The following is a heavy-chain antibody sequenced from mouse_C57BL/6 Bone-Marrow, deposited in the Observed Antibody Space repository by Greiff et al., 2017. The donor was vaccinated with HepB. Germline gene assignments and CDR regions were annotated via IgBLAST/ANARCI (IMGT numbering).Heavy chain of an antibody. Sequence: EVQVVESGGGLVQPKGSLKLSCAASGFTFNTYAMHWVRQAPGKGLEWVARIRSKSSNYATYYADSVKDRFTISRDDSQSMLYLQMNNLKTEDTAMYYCVREGLLQYYFDYWGQGTTLTVSS. CDR1: GFTFNTYA. CDR3: VREGLLQYYFDY. D-gene: IGHD2-3*01. J-gene: IGHJ2*01. V-gene: IGHV10-3*01. CDR2: IRSKSSNYAT.